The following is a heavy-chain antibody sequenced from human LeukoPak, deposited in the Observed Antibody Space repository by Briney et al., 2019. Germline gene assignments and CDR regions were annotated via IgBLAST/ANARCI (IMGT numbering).Heavy chain of an antibody. CDR2: INHSGST. J-gene: IGHJ3*02. CDR3: ARVTLTFSDAFDI. CDR1: GGSFSSYY. Sequence: SETLSLTCAVYGGSFSSYYWSWIRQPPGKGLEWIGEINHSGSTNYNPSLKSRVTISVDTSKNQFSLKLSSVTAADTAVYYCARVTLTFSDAFDIWGQGTMVTVSS. D-gene: IGHD3-3*02. V-gene: IGHV4-34*01.